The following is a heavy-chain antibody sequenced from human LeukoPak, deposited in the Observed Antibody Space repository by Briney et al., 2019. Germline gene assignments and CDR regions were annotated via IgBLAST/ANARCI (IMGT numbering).Heavy chain of an antibody. Sequence: GESLKISGKGSGYSFTSYWIGWVRQMPGKGLEWMGIIYPGDSDTRYSPSFQGQVTISADKSISTAYLQWSSLKASHTAMYYCARTYYYDSSGPYYFDYWGQGTLVTVSS. CDR2: IYPGDSDT. D-gene: IGHD3-22*01. CDR3: ARTYYYDSSGPYYFDY. CDR1: GYSFTSYW. V-gene: IGHV5-51*01. J-gene: IGHJ4*02.